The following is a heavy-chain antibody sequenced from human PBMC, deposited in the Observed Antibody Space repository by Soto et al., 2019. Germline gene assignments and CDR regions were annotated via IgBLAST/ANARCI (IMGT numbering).Heavy chain of an antibody. CDR2: INPSGGST. CDR3: ARGDYDVLTGHYPLDY. J-gene: IGHJ4*02. D-gene: IGHD3-9*01. CDR1: GYTLTSYY. V-gene: IGHV1-46*01. Sequence: ASVKVSCKASGYTLTSYYMHWVRQAPGQGLAWMGIINPSGGSTSYAQNYQDRITMTRDTSTTTVYMELSSLRSEDTDVYFCARGDYDVLTGHYPLDYWGQGTLVTVSS.